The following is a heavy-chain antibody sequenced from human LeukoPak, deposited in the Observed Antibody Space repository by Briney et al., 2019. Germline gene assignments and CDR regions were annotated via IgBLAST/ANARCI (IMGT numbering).Heavy chain of an antibody. CDR1: GFTFSNYA. CDR3: AKDSSFMVLRGYDY. Sequence: TGGSLRLSCVASGFTFSNYAMNWVRQAPGKGLEWVSGVSGGGSSTYYADSVKGRFTISRDNSKNTLYLQMNSLRAEDTAVYYCAKDSSFMVLRGYDYWGQGTLVTVSS. V-gene: IGHV3-23*01. D-gene: IGHD2-8*01. J-gene: IGHJ4*02. CDR2: VSGGGSST.